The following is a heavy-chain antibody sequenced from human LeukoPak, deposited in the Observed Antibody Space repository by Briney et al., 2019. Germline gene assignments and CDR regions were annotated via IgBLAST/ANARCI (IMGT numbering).Heavy chain of an antibody. CDR3: SRRLATTTGPFL. J-gene: IGHJ4*02. D-gene: IGHD5-24*01. CDR1: GFSLSVSD. V-gene: IGHV3-73*01. CDR2: IKTETESYAT. Sequence: PGGSLRLSCAASGFSLSVSDIHWVRQASGKGLEWVARIKTETESYATAYAASVKGRFTVSRDDSLKTAYLQMNSLKTEDTAIYYCSRRLATTTGPFLWGQGILVTVSS.